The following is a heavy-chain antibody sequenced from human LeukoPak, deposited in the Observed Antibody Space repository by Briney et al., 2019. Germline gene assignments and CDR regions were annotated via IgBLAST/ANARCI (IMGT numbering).Heavy chain of an antibody. CDR2: ISWNGDST. V-gene: IGHV3-43*01. D-gene: IGHD3-10*01. CDR3: VKDKRGSDAFDI. Sequence: GGSLRLSCAASGFIFDDYSMYWVRQAPGKGLEWVCLISWNGDSTYYADSVKGRFTISRDNSKNSLYLQMNSLRTEDTALYYCVKDKRGSDAFDIWGQGTMVTVSS. J-gene: IGHJ3*02. CDR1: GFIFDDYS.